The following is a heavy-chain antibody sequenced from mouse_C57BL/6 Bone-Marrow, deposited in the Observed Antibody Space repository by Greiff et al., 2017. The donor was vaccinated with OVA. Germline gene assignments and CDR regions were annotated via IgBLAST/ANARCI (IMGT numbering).Heavy chain of an antibody. J-gene: IGHJ4*01. CDR3: TGQGLPYYYAMDY. Sequence: EVKVVESGGGLVQPGGSMKLSCVASGFTFSNYWMNWVRQSPEKGLEWVAQIRLKSDNYATHYAESVKGRFTISRDDSKSSVYLQMNNLRAEDTGIYYCTGQGLPYYYAMDYWGQGTSVTVSS. CDR1: GFTFSNYW. V-gene: IGHV6-3*01. CDR2: IRLKSDNYAT. D-gene: IGHD2-4*01.